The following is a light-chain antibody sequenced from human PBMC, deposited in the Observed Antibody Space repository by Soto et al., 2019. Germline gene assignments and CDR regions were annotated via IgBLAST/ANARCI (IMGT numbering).Light chain of an antibody. J-gene: IGLJ2*01. CDR2: SND. CDR3: AGWDASLNGVV. V-gene: IGLV1-44*01. CDR1: SSNIGTNS. Sequence: QSVLTQPPSASGTPGQRVTISCSGRSSNIGTNSVNWYQKLSTTAPKLLIYSNDQRPSGVPDRFSGSKSGTSASLAISGRQSEDEADYYCAGWDASLNGVVFGGGTKLTVL.